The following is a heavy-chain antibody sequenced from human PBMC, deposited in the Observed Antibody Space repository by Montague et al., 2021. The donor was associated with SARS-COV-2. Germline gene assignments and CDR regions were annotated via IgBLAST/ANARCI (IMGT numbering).Heavy chain of an antibody. CDR3: ARGARQGYGFRLGSFDY. Sequence: SETLSLTCTVSGDSISHSSYYWGWIRQPPGKGLEWIGSIYYSGSTYYNPSLKSRVTISVDTSKNQVSLKLSSVTAADTAVYYCARGARQGYGFRLGSFDYWGQGTLVTVSS. CDR2: IYYSGST. V-gene: IGHV4-39*07. D-gene: IGHD3-10*01. CDR1: GDSISHSSYY. J-gene: IGHJ4*02.